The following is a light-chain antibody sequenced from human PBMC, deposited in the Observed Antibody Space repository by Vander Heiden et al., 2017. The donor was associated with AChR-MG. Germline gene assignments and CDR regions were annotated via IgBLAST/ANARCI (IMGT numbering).Light chain of an antibody. CDR1: NSNIGNTY. Sequence: QSVLTQPPSVSAAPGQKVAISCSGSNSNIGNTYVSWYQQLPGTAPKLLIYDNNKRPSGIPDRFSGSQSGTSATLEINGLQTGDEADYYCGTWDSSLSGGGGVFGGGTKLTVL. CDR2: DNN. V-gene: IGLV1-51*01. J-gene: IGLJ3*02. CDR3: GTWDSSLSGGGGV.